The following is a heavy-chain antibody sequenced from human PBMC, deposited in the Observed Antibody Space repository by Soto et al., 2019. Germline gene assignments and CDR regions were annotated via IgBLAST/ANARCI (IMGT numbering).Heavy chain of an antibody. CDR3: AGQGRTSASSDF. Sequence: PGESLKISCRGFGYTFNTYWIGWVRQMPGKGLEWMGVMSPGNSDIRYSPAFQGQVSISADTSISTAYLQWSSLKTSDSGMYYCAGQGRTSASSDFWGQGTPVTVSS. CDR2: MSPGNSDI. V-gene: IGHV5-51*01. J-gene: IGHJ4*02. D-gene: IGHD2-21*01. CDR1: GYTFNTYW.